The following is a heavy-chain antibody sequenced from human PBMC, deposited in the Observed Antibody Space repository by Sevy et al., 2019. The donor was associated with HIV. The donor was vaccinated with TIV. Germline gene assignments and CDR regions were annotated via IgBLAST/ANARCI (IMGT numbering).Heavy chain of an antibody. J-gene: IGHJ4*02. CDR1: GFTFSYYG. CDR2: ISYDAINK. Sequence: GGSVRLSCAASGFTFSYYGMHWVRQAPGKGLEWVTFISYDAINKYYADSVKGRFTISRDNSKNTLYLQMNSLRPEDTALYYCAKNTAAVGTGGFDYWGQGTLVTVSS. V-gene: IGHV3-30*02. CDR3: AKNTAAVGTGGFDY. D-gene: IGHD6-13*01.